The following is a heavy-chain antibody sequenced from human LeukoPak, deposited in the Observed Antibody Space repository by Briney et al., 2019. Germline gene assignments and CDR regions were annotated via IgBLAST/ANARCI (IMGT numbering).Heavy chain of an antibody. CDR2: IDPSDSYT. CDR3: ARRRYSSSWYYFDY. J-gene: IGHJ4*02. D-gene: IGHD6-13*01. Sequence: GESLKISCKGSGYSFTSYWISWVRQMPGKGLEWMGRIDPSDSYTNYSPSFQGHVTISADKSISTAYLQWSSLKAADTAMYYCARRRYSSSWYYFDYWGQGTLVTVSS. CDR1: GYSFTSYW. V-gene: IGHV5-10-1*01.